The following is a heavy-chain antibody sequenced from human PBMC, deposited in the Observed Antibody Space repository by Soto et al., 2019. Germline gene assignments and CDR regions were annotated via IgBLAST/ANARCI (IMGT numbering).Heavy chain of an antibody. Sequence: EVQLLESGGGLVQPGGSLRLSCAASGFTLSSYAMSWVRQAPVKGLEWVSSITGSGAGTYYADSVKGRFTISRDNSKNTLYLQMNSLRAEDTAVYYCANYTSAWDFDYWGQGTLVTVSS. J-gene: IGHJ4*02. CDR3: ANYTSAWDFDY. V-gene: IGHV3-23*01. D-gene: IGHD6-19*01. CDR1: GFTLSSYA. CDR2: ITGSGAGT.